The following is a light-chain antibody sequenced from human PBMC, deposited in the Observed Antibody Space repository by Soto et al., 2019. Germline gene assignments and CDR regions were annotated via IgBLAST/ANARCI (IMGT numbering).Light chain of an antibody. Sequence: IGVSQSPVTVSVYTGERATLSCTASQSVNNNVAWYQQKPGHTPRLLIYSASIGATGTPARFSGSGSGSDFTLTISSLQSEDFAVYYCQQYNKWPHTSGPGTKADIK. CDR2: SAS. V-gene: IGKV3-15*01. J-gene: IGKJ3*01. CDR1: QSVNNN. CDR3: QQYNKWPHT.